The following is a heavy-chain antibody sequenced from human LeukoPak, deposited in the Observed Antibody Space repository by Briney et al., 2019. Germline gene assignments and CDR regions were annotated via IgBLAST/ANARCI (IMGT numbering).Heavy chain of an antibody. D-gene: IGHD3-16*02. CDR1: SGSFSGYY. V-gene: IGHV4-34*01. J-gene: IGHJ2*01. CDR3: AGSDTRGYTPREWDYWYFDL. CDR2: INHSGST. Sequence: NPSETLSLTCAVYSGSFSGYYWSWIRQPPGKGLEWIGEINHSGSTNYNPSLKSRVTITVDTSKNQFSLRLTSVTAADTAVYYCAGSDTRGYTPREWDYWYFDLWGRGTLVTVSS.